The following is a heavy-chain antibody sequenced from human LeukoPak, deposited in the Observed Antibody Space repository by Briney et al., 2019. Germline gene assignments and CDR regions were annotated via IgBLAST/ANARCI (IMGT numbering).Heavy chain of an antibody. CDR1: GFPFSSYS. J-gene: IGHJ4*02. V-gene: IGHV3-21*04. CDR3: AKALSNRITMIVVSG. Sequence: GGSLRLSCAASGFPFSSYSMNWVRQAPGKGLEWVSSISSSSSYIYYADSVKGRFTISRDNAKNSLYLQMNSLRAEDTAVYYCAKALSNRITMIVVSGWGQGTLVTVSS. CDR2: ISSSSSYI. D-gene: IGHD3-22*01.